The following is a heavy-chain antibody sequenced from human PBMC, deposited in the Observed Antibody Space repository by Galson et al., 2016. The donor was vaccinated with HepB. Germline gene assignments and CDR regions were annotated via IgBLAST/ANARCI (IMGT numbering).Heavy chain of an antibody. J-gene: IGHJ4*02. V-gene: IGHV3-21*04. D-gene: IGHD4-17*01. CDR1: GLTFTDHG. Sequence: SLRLSCAASGLTFTDHGINWVRQAPGKGLEWISFISTSSSFIFYADSVKGRFIVSRDNYRHSVSLQMSSLRAEDTAMYYGATSPTGPTVTSMNDWGPGTLVAVSS. CDR2: ISTSSSFI. CDR3: ATSPTGPTVTSMND.